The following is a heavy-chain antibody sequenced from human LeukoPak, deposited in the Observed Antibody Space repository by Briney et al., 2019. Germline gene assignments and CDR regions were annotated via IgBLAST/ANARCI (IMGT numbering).Heavy chain of an antibody. D-gene: IGHD5-18*01. CDR3: ARVTHTELSTWFDP. V-gene: IGHV1-69*13. Sequence: SVKVPCKASGGTFSSYAISWVRQAPGQGLEWMGGIIPIFGTANYAQKFQGRVTITADESTTTAYMELSSLRSEDTAVYYCARVTHTELSTWFDPWGQGTLVTVSS. J-gene: IGHJ5*02. CDR1: GGTFSSYA. CDR2: IIPIFGTA.